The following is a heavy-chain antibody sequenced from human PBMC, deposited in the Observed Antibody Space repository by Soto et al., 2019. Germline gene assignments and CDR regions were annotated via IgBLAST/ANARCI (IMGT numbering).Heavy chain of an antibody. CDR2: IIPIFGTA. Sequence: SVKVSCKASGGTFSSYAISWVRQAPGQGLEWMGGIIPIFGTANYAQKFQGRVTITADESTSTAYMELSSLRSEDTAMYYCARLEGEQLVRGFDYWGQGTLVTVSS. V-gene: IGHV1-69*13. CDR1: GGTFSSYA. CDR3: ARLEGEQLVRGFDY. D-gene: IGHD6-6*01. J-gene: IGHJ4*02.